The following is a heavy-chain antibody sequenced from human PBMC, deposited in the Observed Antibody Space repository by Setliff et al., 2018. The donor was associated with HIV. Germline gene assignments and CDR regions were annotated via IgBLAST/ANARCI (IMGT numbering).Heavy chain of an antibody. CDR1: HYSISSEYY. J-gene: IGHJ4*02. CDR3: ARLDTIMLYTDC. Sequence: KTSETLSLTCSVSHYSISSEYYWGWFRQPPGKGLEYIGSIYQSGSTYYSPFFKSRVSMSIDTSKDQFSLRLKSLTAPDTAVYYCARLDTIMLYTDCWGQGTLVTVSS. V-gene: IGHV4-38-2*02. D-gene: IGHD3-16*01. CDR2: IYQSGST.